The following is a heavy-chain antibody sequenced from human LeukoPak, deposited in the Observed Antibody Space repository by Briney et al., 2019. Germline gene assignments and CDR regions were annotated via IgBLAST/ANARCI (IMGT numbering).Heavy chain of an antibody. Sequence: SWIRQAPGKGLEWVSAISGSGGSTYYADSVKGRFTISRDNSKNTLYLQMNSLRAEDTAVYYCAHGYYGSGSFDYWGQGTLVTVSS. D-gene: IGHD3-10*01. CDR3: AHGYYGSGSFDY. CDR2: ISGSGGST. J-gene: IGHJ4*02. V-gene: IGHV3-23*01.